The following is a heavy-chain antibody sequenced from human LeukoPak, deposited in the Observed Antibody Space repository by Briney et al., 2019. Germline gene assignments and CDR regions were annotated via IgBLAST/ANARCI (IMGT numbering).Heavy chain of an antibody. D-gene: IGHD2-2*01. J-gene: IGHJ3*02. V-gene: IGHV3-53*01. CDR3: ARVGVVPAAIPDGFDI. CDR1: GFTVSSNY. CDR2: IYSGGST. Sequence: GGSLRLSCAASGFTVSSNYMSWVRQAPGKGLEWVSVIYSGGSTYYADSVKGRFTISRDNSKNTLYLQMISLTAEDTAVYYCARVGVVPAAIPDGFDIWGQGTMVTVSS.